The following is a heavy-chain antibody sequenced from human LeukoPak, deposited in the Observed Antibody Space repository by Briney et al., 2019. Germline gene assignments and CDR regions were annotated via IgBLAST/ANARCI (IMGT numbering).Heavy chain of an antibody. CDR2: ISGSGFTT. CDR1: GFTFSNYA. CDR3: AKDLIVAARPYCFDS. D-gene: IGHD6-13*01. V-gene: IGHV3-23*01. Sequence: RGSLRLSCAASGFTFSNYAMSWVRQAPGKGLEWVSAISGSGFTTYYADSVKGRFTISRDSSKDTLFLQMNSPRAEDTAIYYCAKDLIVAARPYCFDSWGQGTLVTVSS. J-gene: IGHJ4*02.